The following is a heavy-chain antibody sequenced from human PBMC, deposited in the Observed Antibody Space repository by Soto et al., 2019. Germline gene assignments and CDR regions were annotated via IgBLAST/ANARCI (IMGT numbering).Heavy chain of an antibody. D-gene: IGHD3-3*01. CDR3: WKAHFGGRPTAHGFRYQDGFDV. CDR2: ISGSGGST. Sequence: EVQLLESGGGLVQPGGSLRLSCAASGFTFSSYAMSWVRQAPGKGLEWVSAISGSGGSTYYADSVKGRFTISRDNSKNPLYQKKNRLRTEEKGVNFLWKAHFGGRPTAHGFRYQDGFDVWGQGTTVTLS. V-gene: IGHV3-23*01. CDR1: GFTFSSYA. J-gene: IGHJ6*02.